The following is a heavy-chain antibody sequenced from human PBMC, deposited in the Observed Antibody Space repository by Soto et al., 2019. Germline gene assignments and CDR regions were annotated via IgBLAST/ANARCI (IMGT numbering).Heavy chain of an antibody. D-gene: IGHD3-3*01. V-gene: IGHV1-18*04. J-gene: IGHJ4*02. CDR1: GYTFTSYG. Sequence: QVQLVQSGGEVKKPGASVKVSCKTSGYTFTSYGISWVRQAPGQGPEWLGRISGYNGNTNYAQKFQGRVTLTTDTSTSTAYMELRSLRSDDTAVYYCARLTILGLPRDSWGQGTLVTVSS. CDR3: ARLTILGLPRDS. CDR2: ISGYNGNT.